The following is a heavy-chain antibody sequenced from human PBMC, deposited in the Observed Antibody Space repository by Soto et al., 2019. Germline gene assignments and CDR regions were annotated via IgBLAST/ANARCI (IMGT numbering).Heavy chain of an antibody. D-gene: IGHD3-16*01. CDR3: ARHNGPLYVGYYYDMDV. CDR2: VYSSGNT. V-gene: IGHV4-59*08. J-gene: IGHJ6*02. Sequence: SETLSLTCTVSGGSITSYYWSWIRQAPGKGLEWIGYVYSSGNTNYNPSLKSRVTISVDTSKNQFSLNLSSVTAADTAVYYCARHNGPLYVGYYYDMDVWGQGTTVTVSS. CDR1: GGSITSYY.